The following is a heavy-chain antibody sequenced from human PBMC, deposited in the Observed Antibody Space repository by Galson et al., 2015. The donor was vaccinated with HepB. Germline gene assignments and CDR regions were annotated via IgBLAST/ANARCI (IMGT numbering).Heavy chain of an antibody. CDR1: GYTFTSYH. CDR2: IKSSGDWT. D-gene: IGHD2-2*01. CDR3: ARVVVPAANQGAFDY. V-gene: IGHV1-46*01. Sequence: SVKVSCKASGYTFTSYHMHWVRQAPGQGLEWMGIIKSSGDWTHFAQKFQGRVTMTRDTSTSTVYMELSSLRSEDTAVYYCARVVVPAANQGAFDYWGQGTLVTVSS. J-gene: IGHJ4*02.